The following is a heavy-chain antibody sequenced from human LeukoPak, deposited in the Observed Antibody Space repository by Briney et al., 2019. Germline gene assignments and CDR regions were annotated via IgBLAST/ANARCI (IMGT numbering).Heavy chain of an antibody. D-gene: IGHD4/OR15-4a*01. CDR2: ISWNSGSI. J-gene: IGHJ6*02. CDR1: GFTFDDYA. Sequence: PGRSLRLSCAASGFTFDDYAMHWVRQAPGKGLEWVSGISWNSGSIGYADSVKGRFTISRDNAKNSLYLQMNSLRAEDTALYYCAKVGAPFYYYYGMDVWGQGTTVTVSS. V-gene: IGHV3-9*01. CDR3: AKVGAPFYYYYGMDV.